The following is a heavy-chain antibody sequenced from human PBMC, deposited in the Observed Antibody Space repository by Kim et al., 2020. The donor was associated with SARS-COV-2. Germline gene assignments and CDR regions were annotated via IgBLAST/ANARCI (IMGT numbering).Heavy chain of an antibody. CDR2: IYYSGTT. CDR3: ARVGTGFRSGAVDF. D-gene: IGHD6-25*01. CDR1: GGSITSGNYY. Sequence: SETLSLTCTVSGGSITSGNYYWSWIRQPPGEGLEWLGSIYYSGTTFYNPSLKTRVTLFVDMSKNQFSLKVNSLTAADTAVYYCARVGTGFRSGAVDFWGQGTLAT. V-gene: IGHV4-30-4*01. J-gene: IGHJ4*02.